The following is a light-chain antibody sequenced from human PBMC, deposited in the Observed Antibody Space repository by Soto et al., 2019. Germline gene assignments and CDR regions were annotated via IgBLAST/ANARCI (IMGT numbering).Light chain of an antibody. V-gene: IGLV2-8*01. J-gene: IGLJ1*01. Sequence: QSALTQPPSASGSPGQSVTISCTGTSSDVGGYNYVSWYQQHPGKAPKLMIYEVSKRPSGVPDRFSASMSGNTASLTVSGLQAEDEADYYCCSYAGSRTYVFGTGTKLTVL. CDR3: CSYAGSRTYV. CDR2: EVS. CDR1: SSDVGGYNY.